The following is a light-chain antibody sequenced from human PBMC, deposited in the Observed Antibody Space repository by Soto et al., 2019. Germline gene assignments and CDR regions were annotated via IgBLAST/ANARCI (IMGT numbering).Light chain of an antibody. V-gene: IGKV1-8*01. CDR2: DAS. CDR3: QQFYSYPLT. Sequence: ALRMTQSPSSLSASTGDRVAITCRASQDIGSFLAWYQQKPGKAPKLLIYDASTLQSGVPSRFGGSGSGTDFTLTISSLQSEDFATYYCQQFYSYPLTFGGGTKVEIK. J-gene: IGKJ4*01. CDR1: QDIGSF.